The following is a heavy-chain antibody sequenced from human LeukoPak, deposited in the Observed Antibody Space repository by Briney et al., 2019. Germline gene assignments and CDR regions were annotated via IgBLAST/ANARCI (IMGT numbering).Heavy chain of an antibody. D-gene: IGHD2-15*01. CDR1: GGSFSGYY. CDR3: ARGREKGPHPRRYCSGGSCYGAFGI. CDR2: INHSGST. Sequence: PSETLSLTCAVYGGSFSGYYWSWIRQPPGKGLEWIGGINHSGSTNYNPSLKSRVTISVDKSKNQFSLKLSSVTAADTAVYYCARGREKGPHPRRYCSGGSCYGAFGIWGQGTMVTVSS. V-gene: IGHV4-34*01. J-gene: IGHJ3*02.